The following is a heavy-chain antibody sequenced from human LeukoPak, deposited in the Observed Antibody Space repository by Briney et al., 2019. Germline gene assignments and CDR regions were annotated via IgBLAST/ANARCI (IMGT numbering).Heavy chain of an antibody. CDR2: ISSSGSTI. D-gene: IGHD3-9*01. V-gene: IGHV3-11*01. Sequence: GGSLRLSCAASGFTFSDYYMSWIRQAPGKGLEWVSYISSSGSTIYYADSVKGRFTISRDNAKNSLYLQMNSLRAEDTAVYYCARVLYDILTGYPNWVFDYWGQGTLVTVPS. CDR1: GFTFSDYY. CDR3: ARVLYDILTGYPNWVFDY. J-gene: IGHJ4*02.